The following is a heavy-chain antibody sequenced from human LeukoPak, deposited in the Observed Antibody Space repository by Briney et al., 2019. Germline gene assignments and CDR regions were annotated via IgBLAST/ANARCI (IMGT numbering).Heavy chain of an antibody. Sequence: ASVKVSCTASGYTFTSYDINWVRQATGQGLEWMGWMNPNSGNTGYAQKFQGRVTITRNTSISTAYMELSSLRSEDTAVYYCARDGQSMTTNFDYWGQGTLVTVSS. J-gene: IGHJ4*02. CDR1: GYTFTSYD. D-gene: IGHD4-17*01. V-gene: IGHV1-8*03. CDR2: MNPNSGNT. CDR3: ARDGQSMTTNFDY.